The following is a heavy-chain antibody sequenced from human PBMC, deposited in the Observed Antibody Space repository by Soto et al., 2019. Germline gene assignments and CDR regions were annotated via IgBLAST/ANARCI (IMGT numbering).Heavy chain of an antibody. V-gene: IGHV4-30-2*01. D-gene: IGHD3-10*01. CDR1: GASIRSGAYS. Sequence: SENLSLTSAVFGASIRSGAYSWSWIRQQPEKGLEWIGYIYHSGDTFYNPSLRGRVTISVDRSKNQFSLNLKSAPAAETAVYYCDTYWLRGVIDYWGQGSLVTVS. CDR3: DTYWLRGVIDY. CDR2: IYHSGDT. J-gene: IGHJ4*02.